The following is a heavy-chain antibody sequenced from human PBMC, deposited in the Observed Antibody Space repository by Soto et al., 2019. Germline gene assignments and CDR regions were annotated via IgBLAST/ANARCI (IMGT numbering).Heavy chain of an antibody. CDR1: GFSLSTSGVG. J-gene: IGHJ4*02. CDR3: AHSSAMVRGVIIYFHY. D-gene: IGHD3-10*01. V-gene: IGHV2-5*02. Sequence: QITLKESGPTLVKPTQTLTLTCTFSGFSLSTSGVGVGWIRQPPGKALEWLALIYWDDDKRYSPSLKSRLTLTKDTSKNQVVLTMTNMDPVDTATYYCAHSSAMVRGVIIYFHYWGQGTLVTVSS. CDR2: IYWDDDK.